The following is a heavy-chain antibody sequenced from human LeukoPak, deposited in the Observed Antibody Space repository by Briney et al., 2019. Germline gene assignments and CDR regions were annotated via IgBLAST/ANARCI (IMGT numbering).Heavy chain of an antibody. CDR3: ARVLWWSSSYFDY. Sequence: SETLSLTCAVYGRSFSGYYWSWIRQPPRKGPEWIGEINHSGSTNYNPSLKSRVTISVDTSKNQFSLKLSSVTAADTAVYYCARVLWWSSSYFDYWGQGTLVTVSS. CDR2: INHSGST. CDR1: GRSFSGYY. V-gene: IGHV4-34*01. D-gene: IGHD2-8*02. J-gene: IGHJ4*02.